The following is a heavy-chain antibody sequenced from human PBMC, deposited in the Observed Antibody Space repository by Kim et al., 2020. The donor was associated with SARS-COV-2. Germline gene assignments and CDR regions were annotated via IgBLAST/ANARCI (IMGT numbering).Heavy chain of an antibody. J-gene: IGHJ4*02. CDR1: GFTFSSYA. Sequence: GGSLRLSCAASGFTFSSYAMSWVRQAPGKGLEWVSAISGSGGSTYYADSVKGRFTISRDNSKNTLYLQMNSLRAEDTAVYYCAKDPRVRWEPELDYWGQGTLVTVSS. CDR2: ISGSGGST. V-gene: IGHV3-23*01. CDR3: AKDPRVRWEPELDY. D-gene: IGHD1-26*01.